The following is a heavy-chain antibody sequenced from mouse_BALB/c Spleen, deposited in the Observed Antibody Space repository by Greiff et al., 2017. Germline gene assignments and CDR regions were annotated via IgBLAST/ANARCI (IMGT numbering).Heavy chain of an antibody. CDR2: IYPGSGNT. V-gene: IGHV1-77*01. D-gene: IGHD2-3*01. J-gene: IGHJ4*01. Sequence: VQRVESGAELARPGASVKLSCKASGYTFTDYYINWVKQRTGQGLEWIGEIYPGSGNTYYNEKFKGKATLTADKSSSTAYMQLSSLTSEDSAVYFCARSGDGYYAYYYAMDYWGQGTSVTVSS. CDR1: GYTFTDYY. CDR3: ARSGDGYYAYYYAMDY.